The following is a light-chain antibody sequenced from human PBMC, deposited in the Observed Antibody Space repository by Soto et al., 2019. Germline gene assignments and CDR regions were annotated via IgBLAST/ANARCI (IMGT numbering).Light chain of an antibody. J-gene: IGLJ1*01. V-gene: IGLV2-14*01. CDR2: EVS. CDR3: SSYSISTAYL. CDR1: SSDVGGYDY. Sequence: QSVLTQPASVSGSPGQSITISWTGTSSDVGGYDYVSWYQLHPGKAPKLMVFEVSNRPSGVSYRFSGSKSGNTASLTISGLQAEDEADYFCSSYSISTAYLFGTGTKV.